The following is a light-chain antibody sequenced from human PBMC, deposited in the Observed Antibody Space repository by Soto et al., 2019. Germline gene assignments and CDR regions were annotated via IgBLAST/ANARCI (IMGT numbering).Light chain of an antibody. CDR2: GAS. J-gene: IGKJ1*01. CDR3: QQYNDWPPRWT. V-gene: IGKV3-15*01. CDR1: QSVTSTY. Sequence: EIVLTQSPGALSLSPGERATLSCRASQSVTSTYLAWYQQKPGQAPRLLIYGASTRATGIPARFSGGGSGTEFTLTISSLQSEDFAVYYCQQYNDWPPRWTFGQGTKVEIK.